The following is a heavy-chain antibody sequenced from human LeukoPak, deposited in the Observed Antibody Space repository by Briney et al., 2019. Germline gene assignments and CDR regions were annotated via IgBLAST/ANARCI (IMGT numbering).Heavy chain of an antibody. CDR3: ARSNEMYWFDP. D-gene: IGHD5-24*01. J-gene: IGHJ5*02. CDR2: IDRSDSLR. Sequence: GGSLRLSCAASGFTFSSYEMNWVRQAPGKGLEWVSYIDRSDSLRHYADSVRGRFTISRDNAKNSLYLQMNSLRAEDTAVYYCARSNEMYWFDPWGQGTLVTVSS. CDR1: GFTFSSYE. V-gene: IGHV3-48*03.